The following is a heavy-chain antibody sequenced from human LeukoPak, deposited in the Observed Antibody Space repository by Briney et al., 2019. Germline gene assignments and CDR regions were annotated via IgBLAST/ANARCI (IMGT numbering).Heavy chain of an antibody. Sequence: PGGSLRLSCAASGFTFSSYWMSWVRQARGKGLEWVAIIEQDGSEKYYVDSVKGRFTTSRDNAKNSLYLQLNTLRAEDTAVYYYARDRRLPSYWGQGALVTVSS. CDR1: GFTFSSYW. J-gene: IGHJ4*02. CDR2: IEQDGSEK. V-gene: IGHV3-7*01. D-gene: IGHD3-16*01. CDR3: ARDRRLPSY.